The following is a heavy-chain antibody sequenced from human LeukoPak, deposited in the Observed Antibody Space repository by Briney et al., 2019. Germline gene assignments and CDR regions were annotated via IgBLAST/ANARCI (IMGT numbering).Heavy chain of an antibody. CDR3: AKAASGNWNDVSDY. Sequence: PGGSLRLSRAASGFTFSTYAMSWVRQAPGKGLEWVSAISGRGVSTSYADSVRGRFTISRDNSKNTLYLQMNSLRAEDTAVYYCAKAASGNWNDVSDYWGQGTLVTVSS. V-gene: IGHV3-23*01. J-gene: IGHJ4*02. D-gene: IGHD1-20*01. CDR2: ISGRGVST. CDR1: GFTFSTYA.